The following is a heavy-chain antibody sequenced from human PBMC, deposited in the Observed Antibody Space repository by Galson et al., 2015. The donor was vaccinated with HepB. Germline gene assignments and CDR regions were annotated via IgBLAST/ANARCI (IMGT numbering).Heavy chain of an antibody. Sequence: SVKVSCKVSGYTLTELSMHWVRQAPGKGLERMGGFDPEDGETIYAQKFQGRVTMTEDTSTDTAYMELSSLRSEDTAVYYCATTSNWNYFPPHAFDIWGQGTMVTVSS. CDR2: FDPEDGET. CDR3: ATTSNWNYFPPHAFDI. J-gene: IGHJ3*02. V-gene: IGHV1-24*01. CDR1: GYTLTELS. D-gene: IGHD1-7*01.